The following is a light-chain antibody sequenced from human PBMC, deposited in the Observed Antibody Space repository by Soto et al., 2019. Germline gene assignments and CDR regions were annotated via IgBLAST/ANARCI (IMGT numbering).Light chain of an antibody. CDR3: SSYTSTSTLVV. CDR1: SSDIGGYDY. CDR2: DVT. V-gene: IGLV2-14*01. Sequence: QSALTQPASVSGSPGQSITISCTGTSSDIGGYDYVSWYQQYPGKVPKLMIYDVTNRASGVPSRFSASKSGDTASLTTSGLQAEDEADYYRSSYTSTSTLVVFGGGTKVTVL. J-gene: IGLJ2*01.